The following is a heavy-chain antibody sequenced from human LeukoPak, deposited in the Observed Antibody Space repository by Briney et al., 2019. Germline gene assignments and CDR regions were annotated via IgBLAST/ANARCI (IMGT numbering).Heavy chain of an antibody. V-gene: IGHV3-11*04. CDR2: ISRSGNTI. Sequence: GGSLRLSCATSGFTFSDYYMSWIRQAPGKGLECVSYISRSGNTIYYADSVKGRFTISRDTTKNSLSLHMNSLRAEDTAVYYCARVDGDYVYYYYGMDVWGQGTTVTVSS. CDR3: ARVDGDYVYYYYGMDV. D-gene: IGHD4-17*01. J-gene: IGHJ6*02. CDR1: GFTFSDYY.